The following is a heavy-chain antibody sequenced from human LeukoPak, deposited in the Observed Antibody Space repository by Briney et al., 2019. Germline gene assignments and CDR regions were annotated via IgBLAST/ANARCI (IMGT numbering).Heavy chain of an antibody. CDR3: ARVRMTTVTSYFDY. J-gene: IGHJ4*02. D-gene: IGHD4-17*01. CDR1: GFXVSSNY. CDR2: IYSGGKT. Sequence: GGSLRLSCAASGFXVSSNYMGWVRQAPGKGLEWVSVIYSGGKTYYADSVKGRFTISRDNSKNTLYLQMNSLRAEDTAVYYCARVRMTTVTSYFDYWGQGILVTVSS. V-gene: IGHV3-66*01.